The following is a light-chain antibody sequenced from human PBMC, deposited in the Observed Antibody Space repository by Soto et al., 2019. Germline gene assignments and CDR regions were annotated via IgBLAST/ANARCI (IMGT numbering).Light chain of an antibody. Sequence: DIVMTQSPDSLAVSLGERATINCKSSQSVLYSSNNKNYLACYQQKLGQPPNLLIYWASTRESGVPDRFSSSGSGTDFTLTISSLQAEDVAVYYCQKYYSTPTWTFGQGTKVEIK. CDR3: QKYYSTPTWT. V-gene: IGKV4-1*01. CDR1: QSVLYSSNNKNY. CDR2: WAS. J-gene: IGKJ1*01.